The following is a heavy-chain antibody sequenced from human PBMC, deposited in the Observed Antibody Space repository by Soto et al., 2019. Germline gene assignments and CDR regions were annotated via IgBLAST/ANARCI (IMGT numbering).Heavy chain of an antibody. CDR2: IKQDGSEK. CDR1: GFTFSSYW. CDR3: ARDRGGSYSVGWDAFDI. Sequence: GGSLRLSCAASGFTFSSYWMSWVRQAPGKGLEWVANIKQDGSEKYYVDSVKGRFTISRDNAKNSLYLQMNSLRAEDTAVYYCARDRGGSYSVGWDAFDIWGQGTMGTVS. J-gene: IGHJ3*02. V-gene: IGHV3-7*01. D-gene: IGHD1-26*01.